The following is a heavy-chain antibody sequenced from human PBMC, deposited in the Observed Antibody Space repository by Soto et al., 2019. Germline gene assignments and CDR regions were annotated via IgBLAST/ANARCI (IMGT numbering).Heavy chain of an antibody. CDR1: GGSITNNNYY. J-gene: IGHJ5*02. V-gene: IGHV4-30-2*01. Sequence: PSETLSLTCTVSGGSITNNNYYWGWIREPPGKGLEWIGYIYHSGSTYYNPSLKSRVTISVDRSKNQFSLKLSSVTAADTAVYYCARVPDRWGQGTLVTVSS. CDR3: ARVPDR. D-gene: IGHD2-2*01. CDR2: IYHSGST.